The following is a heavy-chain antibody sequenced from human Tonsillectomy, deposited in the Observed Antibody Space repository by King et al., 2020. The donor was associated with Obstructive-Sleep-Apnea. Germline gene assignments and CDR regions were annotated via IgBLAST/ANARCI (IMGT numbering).Heavy chain of an antibody. CDR2: SYHSGST. CDR1: GGSISSYY. V-gene: IGHV4-59*01. J-gene: IGHJ5*02. Sequence: VQLQESGPGLVKPSETLSLTCTVSGGSISSYYWSWIRQPPGKGLEWIGYSYHSGSTNYNPSLKSRVTISIDTSKNQFSLKLNSVTAADTAVYYCARTNFTPSMSRGWFDPWGQGTLVTVSS. D-gene: IGHD3-10*01. CDR3: ARTNFTPSMSRGWFDP.